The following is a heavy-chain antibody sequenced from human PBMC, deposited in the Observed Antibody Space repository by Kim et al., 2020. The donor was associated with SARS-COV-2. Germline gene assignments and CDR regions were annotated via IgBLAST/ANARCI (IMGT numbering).Heavy chain of an antibody. V-gene: IGHV6-1*01. J-gene: IGHJ4*02. CDR2: N. Sequence: NEYAVSVKSRITINSDTSKNQFSLQLNSVTPEDTAVYYCARDPIRQSFDYWGQGTLVTVSS. D-gene: IGHD2-21*01. CDR3: ARDPIRQSFDY.